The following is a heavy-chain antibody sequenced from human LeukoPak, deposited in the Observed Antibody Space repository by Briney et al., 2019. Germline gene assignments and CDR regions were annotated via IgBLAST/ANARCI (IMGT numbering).Heavy chain of an antibody. J-gene: IGHJ4*02. V-gene: IGHV3-7*01. CDR3: ARGRCSSTSCFFDY. CDR2: IKQDGSEK. D-gene: IGHD2-2*01. CDR1: GFTFSSYW. Sequence: GALRLSCAASGFTFSSYWMSWVRQAPGKGLEWVANIKQDGSEKYYVDSVKGRFTISRDNAKNSLSLQMNSLRAEDTAVYYCARGRCSSTSCFFDYWGQGTLVTVSS.